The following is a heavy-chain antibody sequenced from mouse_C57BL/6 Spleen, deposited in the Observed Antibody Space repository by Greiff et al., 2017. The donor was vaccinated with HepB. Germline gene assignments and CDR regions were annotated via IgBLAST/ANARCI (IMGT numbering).Heavy chain of an antibody. D-gene: IGHD2-4*01. CDR2: INPNNGGT. V-gene: IGHV1-18*01. CDR1: GYTFTDYN. Sequence: VQLQQSGPELVKPGASVKIPCKASGYTFTDYNMDWVKQSHGKSLEWIGDINPNNGGTIYNQKFKGKATLTVDKSSSTAYMELRSLTSEDTAVYYCARGGPISYDYDGAWFAYWGQGTLVTVSA. J-gene: IGHJ3*01. CDR3: ARGGPISYDYDGAWFAY.